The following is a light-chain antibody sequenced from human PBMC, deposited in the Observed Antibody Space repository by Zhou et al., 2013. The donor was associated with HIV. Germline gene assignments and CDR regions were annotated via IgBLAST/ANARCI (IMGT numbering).Light chain of an antibody. CDR1: ENIDTY. CDR2: SAS. V-gene: IGKV1-39*01. Sequence: DIQMTQSLSSLSSSVGDRVTISCRASENIDTYLNWYQQKSGTAPKVLVYSASNLQSGVPPRFNASGSGTDFTLTVTNLQPEDFATYFCQQSHSIPYTFGQGTNLEVK. J-gene: IGKJ2*01. CDR3: QQSHSIPYT.